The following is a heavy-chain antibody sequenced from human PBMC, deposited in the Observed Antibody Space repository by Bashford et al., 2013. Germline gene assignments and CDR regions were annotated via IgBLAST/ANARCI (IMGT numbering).Heavy chain of an antibody. Sequence: ASVKVSCKASGYTFTGYYIHWVRQAPGQGPEWMGHINPNTGGTKYVEKFQGRVTMTRDTSISTAYMELSRLRSDDTAVYYCARARSSTSCYDYWGQGTLVTVSS. CDR3: ARARSSTSCYDY. V-gene: IGHV1-2*06. J-gene: IGHJ4*02. CDR2: INPNTGGT. CDR1: GYTFTGYY. D-gene: IGHD2-2*01.